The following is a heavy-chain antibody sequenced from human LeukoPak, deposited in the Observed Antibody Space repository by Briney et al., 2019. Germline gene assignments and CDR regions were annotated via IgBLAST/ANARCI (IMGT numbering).Heavy chain of an antibody. V-gene: IGHV3-48*04. CDR2: ISSSGSTI. CDR3: ARDLGIAARHDY. Sequence: PGGSLRLSXAASGFTFSSYSMNWVRQAPGKGLEWVSYISSSGSTIYYADSVKGRFTISRDNAKNSLYLQMNSLRAEDTAVYYCARDLGIAARHDYWGQGTLVTVSS. CDR1: GFTFSSYS. D-gene: IGHD6-6*01. J-gene: IGHJ4*02.